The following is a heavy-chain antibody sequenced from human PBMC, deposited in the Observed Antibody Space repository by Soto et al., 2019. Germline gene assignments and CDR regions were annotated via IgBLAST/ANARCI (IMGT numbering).Heavy chain of an antibody. D-gene: IGHD6-13*01. V-gene: IGHV4-31*03. J-gene: IGHJ5*02. CDR2: IHYSGST. CDR1: GGSISGEGYY. Sequence: QVQLQESGPGLVEPSQTLSLTCTVSGGSISGEGYYWSLIRQYSVRGLEWIGYIHYSGSTYSNPSLKSRVTISVDTSKTQFFLKLTSVTAADTAVYYCARAWTATAGWANWFDRWGQGTLVTVSS. CDR3: ARAWTATAGWANWFDR.